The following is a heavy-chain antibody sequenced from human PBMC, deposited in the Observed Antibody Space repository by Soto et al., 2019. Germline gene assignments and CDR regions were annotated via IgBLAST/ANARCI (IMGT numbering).Heavy chain of an antibody. CDR3: AKAPGYSSSWYMLYYYYYGMDV. Sequence: SGGSLGLSCAASGFTSSSYGMHWVRQAPGKGLEWVAVISYDGSNKYYADSVKGRFTISRDNSKNTLYLQMNSLRAEDTAVYYCAKAPGYSSSWYMLYYYYYGMDVWGQGTTVTVSS. J-gene: IGHJ6*02. CDR2: ISYDGSNK. D-gene: IGHD6-13*01. V-gene: IGHV3-30*18. CDR1: GFTSSSYG.